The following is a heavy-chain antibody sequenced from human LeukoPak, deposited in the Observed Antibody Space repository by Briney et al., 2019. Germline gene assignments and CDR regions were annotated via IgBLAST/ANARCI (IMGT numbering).Heavy chain of an antibody. V-gene: IGHV4-39*01. D-gene: IGHD3-10*01. J-gene: IGHJ4*02. CDR3: ASNFGSGSLDY. CDR2: IYYGGNT. Sequence: PSETLSLTCTVSGGSISSSSHFWGWIRQPPGKGLGWIGNIYYGGNTYYNPSLKSRVTISVDTSKNQFSLNLNSVTAADTAVYYCASNFGSGSLDYWGQGTLVTVSS. CDR1: GGSISSSSHF.